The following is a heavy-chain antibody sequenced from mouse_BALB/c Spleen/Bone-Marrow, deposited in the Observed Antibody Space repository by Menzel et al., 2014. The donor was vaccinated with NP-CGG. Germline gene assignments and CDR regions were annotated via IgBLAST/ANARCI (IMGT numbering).Heavy chain of an antibody. D-gene: IGHD2-3*01. J-gene: IGHJ4*01. CDR2: INPSSNYT. CDR1: GYTFTSYT. Sequence: VQLQQSGAELARPGASLKMSCRTSGYTFTSYTVHWTKQRPGQGLEWIGYINPSSNYTNYNQKFKDKATLTADKSSNTAYMQLSSLTSEDSAVYYCARSMIIYFAMDYWGQGTSVTVSS. CDR3: ARSMIIYFAMDY. V-gene: IGHV1-4*01.